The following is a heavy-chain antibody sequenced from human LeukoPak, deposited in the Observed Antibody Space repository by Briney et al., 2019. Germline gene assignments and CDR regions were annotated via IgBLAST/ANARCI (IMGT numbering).Heavy chain of an antibody. V-gene: IGHV4-59*11. J-gene: IGHJ3*02. CDR1: TDSFSSHY. CDR2: ISYIGST. D-gene: IGHD4-17*01. Sequence: SETLSLTCVVPTDSFSSHYWTWIRQPPGKGLEWIGYISYIGSTNYNPSLKSRVTISIDTSKNQFSLKLTSVTAADTAVYYCARDLVTVTKGFDIWGQGTMVSVSS. CDR3: ARDLVTVTKGFDI.